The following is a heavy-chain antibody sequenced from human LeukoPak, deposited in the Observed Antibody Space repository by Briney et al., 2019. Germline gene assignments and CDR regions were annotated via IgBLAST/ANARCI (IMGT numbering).Heavy chain of an antibody. D-gene: IGHD3-10*01. CDR1: GFTFSSYG. CDR3: AKDWLGFSGAFDI. CDR2: ISYDGSNK. V-gene: IGHV3-30*18. J-gene: IGHJ3*02. Sequence: PGGCLRLSCAASGFTFSSYGMHWVRQAPGKGLEWVAVISYDGSNKYYADSAKGRFTISRDNSKNTLYLQNSLRAEDTAVYYCAKDWLGFSGAFDIWGQGTMVTVSS.